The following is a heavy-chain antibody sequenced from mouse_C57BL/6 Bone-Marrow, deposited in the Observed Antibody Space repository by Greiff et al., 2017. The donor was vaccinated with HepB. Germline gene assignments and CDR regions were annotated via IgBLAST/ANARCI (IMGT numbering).Heavy chain of an antibody. CDR3: ARRGSSPYYAMDY. D-gene: IGHD1-1*01. CDR1: GYAFTNYL. CDR2: INPGSGGT. J-gene: IGHJ4*01. V-gene: IGHV1-54*01. Sequence: VQLQQSGAELVRPGPSVKVSCKASGYAFTNYLIEWVKQRPGQGLEWIGVINPGSGGTNYNEKFKGKATLTADKSSSTAYMQLSSLTSEDSAVYFCARRGSSPYYAMDYWGQGTSVTVSS.